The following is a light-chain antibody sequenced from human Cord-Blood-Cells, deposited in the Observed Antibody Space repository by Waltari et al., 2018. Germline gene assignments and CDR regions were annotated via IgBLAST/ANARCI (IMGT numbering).Light chain of an antibody. CDR3: QQYYSTPFT. CDR2: WAS. Sequence: VMTQSPDSLAVSLGERATINCKSSQSVLYSSNNKNYLAWYQQKPGQPPKLLIYWASTRESGVPDRFSGSGSGTDFTLTISSLQAEDVAVYYCQQYYSTPFTFGPGTKVDIK. CDR1: QSVLYSSNNKNY. V-gene: IGKV4-1*01. J-gene: IGKJ3*01.